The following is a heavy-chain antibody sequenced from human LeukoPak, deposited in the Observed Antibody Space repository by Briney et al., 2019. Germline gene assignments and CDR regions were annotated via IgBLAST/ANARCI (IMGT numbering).Heavy chain of an antibody. CDR2: INSDGSST. Sequence: GGSLRLSCAATGFTFSSYWMHWVRQAPGKGLVWVSRINSDGSSTSYADSVKGRFTISRDNAKNTLYLQMNSLRAEDTAVYYCARLGSKTRALDYWGQGTLVTVSS. J-gene: IGHJ4*02. CDR1: GFTFSSYW. V-gene: IGHV3-74*01. D-gene: IGHD2-15*01. CDR3: ARLGSKTRALDY.